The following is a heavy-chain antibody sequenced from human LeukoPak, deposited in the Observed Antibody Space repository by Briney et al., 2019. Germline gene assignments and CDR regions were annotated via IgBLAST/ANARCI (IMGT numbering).Heavy chain of an antibody. D-gene: IGHD6-19*01. CDR2: TYYRSKWYN. CDR1: GDSVSSNSAA. CDR3: ASGAVAGLAY. J-gene: IGHJ4*02. V-gene: IGHV6-1*01. Sequence: SQILSLTCAISGDSVSSNSAAWNWIRQSPSRGLEWLGRTYYRSKWYNDYAISVKGRITINPDTSKNQFSLQLSSVTPEDTAVYYCASGAVAGLAYWGQGTLVSVSS.